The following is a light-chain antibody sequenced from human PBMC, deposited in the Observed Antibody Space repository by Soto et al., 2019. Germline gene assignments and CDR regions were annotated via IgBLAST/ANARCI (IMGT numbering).Light chain of an antibody. CDR3: CSYTTSNTYV. J-gene: IGLJ1*01. CDR2: EVS. V-gene: IGLV2-14*01. CDR1: SSDVGGSDY. Sequence: QSVLTQPASVSGSPGQSITISCTGTSSDVGGSDYVSWYQQHPDKAPKLIISEVSDRPSGVSDRFSGSKSGSTASLTISGLQVEDEADYYCCSYTTSNTYVFGTGTKVTVL.